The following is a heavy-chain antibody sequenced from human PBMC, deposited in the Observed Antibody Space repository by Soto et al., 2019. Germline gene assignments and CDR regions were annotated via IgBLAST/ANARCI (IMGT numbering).Heavy chain of an antibody. J-gene: IGHJ3*02. D-gene: IGHD6-19*01. CDR2: ISYDGSNK. CDR1: GFTFSSYG. CDR3: AKLIPMEWLVPGDAFDI. Sequence: GGSLRLSCAASGFTFSSYGMHWVRQAPGKGLEWVAVISYDGSNKYNADSVKGRFTISRDNSKNTLYLQMNSLRAEDTAVYYCAKLIPMEWLVPGDAFDIWGQGTMVTVSS. V-gene: IGHV3-30*18.